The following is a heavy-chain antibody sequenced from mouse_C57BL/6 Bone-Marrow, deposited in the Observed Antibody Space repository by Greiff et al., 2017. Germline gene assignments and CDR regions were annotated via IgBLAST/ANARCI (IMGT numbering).Heavy chain of an antibody. CDR1: GFSLTSYG. CDR2: IWSGGST. CDR3: ASYDYVAWFAY. Sequence: QVQLQQSGPGLVRPSQSLSITCTVSGFSLTSYGVHWVRQSPGKGLEWLGVIWSGGSTDYNAAFISRLSISKDNSKSQVFFKMNSLQADDTAIYYCASYDYVAWFAYWGQGTLVTVSA. D-gene: IGHD2-4*01. J-gene: IGHJ3*01. V-gene: IGHV2-2*01.